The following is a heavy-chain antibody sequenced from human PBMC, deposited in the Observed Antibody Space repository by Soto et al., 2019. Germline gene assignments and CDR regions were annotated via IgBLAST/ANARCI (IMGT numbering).Heavy chain of an antibody. CDR1: RFTLSSYS. Sequence: GGSLRLSCAASRFTLSSYSMNWVRQAPGKGLEWVSSISTESSYIYYADSVQGRFTISRDNAKNSLYLQMNSLRAEDTAVYYCARDHSSGWAAYAFDIWGQGTMVTVSS. J-gene: IGHJ3*02. D-gene: IGHD6-19*01. CDR3: ARDHSSGWAAYAFDI. V-gene: IGHV3-21*01. CDR2: ISTESSYI.